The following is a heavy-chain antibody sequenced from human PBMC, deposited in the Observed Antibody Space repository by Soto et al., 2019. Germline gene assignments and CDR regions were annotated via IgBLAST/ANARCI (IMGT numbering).Heavy chain of an antibody. Sequence: QVQLVQSGAEVKKPGSSVKVSCKASGGTFSSYAISWVRQAPGQGLEWMGGIIPIFGTANYAQKFQGRVTITADESTSTAYMELSSLRSEDTAVYYWARTDCGGDCPLYYYYGMDVWGQGTTVTVSS. V-gene: IGHV1-69*01. J-gene: IGHJ6*02. CDR1: GGTFSSYA. CDR2: IIPIFGTA. D-gene: IGHD2-21*02. CDR3: ARTDCGGDCPLYYYYGMDV.